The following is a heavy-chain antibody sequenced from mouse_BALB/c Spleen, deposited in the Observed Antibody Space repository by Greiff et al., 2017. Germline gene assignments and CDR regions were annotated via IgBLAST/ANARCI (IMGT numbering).Heavy chain of an antibody. CDR3: ARDYGSPLYAMDY. CDR2: INPYNGDT. Sequence: EVKLQQSGPELVKPGASVKISCKASGYSFTGYFMNWVMQSHGKSLEWIGRINPYNGDTFYNQKFKGKATLTVDKSSSTAHMELRSLASEDSAVYYCARDYGSPLYAMDYWGQGTSVTVSS. J-gene: IGHJ4*01. V-gene: IGHV1-20*02. CDR1: GYSFTGYF. D-gene: IGHD1-1*01.